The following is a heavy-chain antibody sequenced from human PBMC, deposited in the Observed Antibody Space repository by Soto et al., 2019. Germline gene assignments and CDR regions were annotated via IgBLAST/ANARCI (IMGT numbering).Heavy chain of an antibody. V-gene: IGHV1-69*13. J-gene: IGHJ3*02. D-gene: IGHD2-21*02. CDR1: GGTFSSYA. CDR3: ARWSLTAPDFHDAFDI. Sequence: ASVKVSCKASGGTFSSYAISWVRQAPGQGLEWMGGIIPIFGTANYAQKFQGRVTVTADESTSTAYMELSSLRSEDTAVYYCARWSLTAPDFHDAFDIWGQGTMVTVSS. CDR2: IIPIFGTA.